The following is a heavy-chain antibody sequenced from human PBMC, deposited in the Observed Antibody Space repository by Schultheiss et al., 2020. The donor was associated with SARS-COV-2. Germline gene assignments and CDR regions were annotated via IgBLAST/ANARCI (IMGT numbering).Heavy chain of an antibody. V-gene: IGHV3-30-3*01. J-gene: IGHJ4*02. CDR3: ARLISWLHSFDY. Sequence: GESLKISCAASGFTVSSNYMSWVRQAPGKGLEWVAVISYDGSNKYYADSVKGRFTISRDNSKNTLYLQMNSLRAEDTAVYYCARLISWLHSFDYWGQGTLVTVSS. D-gene: IGHD5-12*01. CDR2: ISYDGSNK. CDR1: GFTVSSNY.